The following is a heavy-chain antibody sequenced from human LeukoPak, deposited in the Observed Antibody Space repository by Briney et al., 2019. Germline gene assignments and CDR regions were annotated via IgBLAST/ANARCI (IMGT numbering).Heavy chain of an antibody. J-gene: IGHJ4*02. CDR2: MNPNSGNT. D-gene: IGHD3-22*01. CDR3: ARWRVYYYDSSGSLDY. V-gene: IGHV1-8*01. Sequence: ASVKVSCKASGYTFTSYDINWVRQATGQGLEWMGWMNPNSGNTGYAQKFQGRVTMTRNTSISTAYMELSSLRSEDTAVYYCARWRVYYYDSSGSLDYWGQGTLVTVSS. CDR1: GYTFTSYD.